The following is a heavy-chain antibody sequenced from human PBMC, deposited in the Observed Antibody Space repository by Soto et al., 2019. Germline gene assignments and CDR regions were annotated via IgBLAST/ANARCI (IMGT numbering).Heavy chain of an antibody. D-gene: IGHD3-22*01. CDR2: IYWDDDK. Sequence: ESGPTLVNPTQTLTLTCTFSGFSLSTSGVGVGWIRQPPGKALEWLALIYWDDDKRYSPSLKSRLTITKDTSKNQVVLTMTNMDPVDTATYYCAHSTPERATYYYDSSGPDAFDIWGQGTMVTVSS. V-gene: IGHV2-5*02. CDR1: GFSLSTSGVG. J-gene: IGHJ3*02. CDR3: AHSTPERATYYYDSSGPDAFDI.